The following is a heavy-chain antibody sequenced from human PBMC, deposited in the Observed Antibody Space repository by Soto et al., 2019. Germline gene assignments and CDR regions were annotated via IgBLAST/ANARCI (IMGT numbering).Heavy chain of an antibody. CDR3: ARDRGYNWNYGWFDP. CDR1: GYTFSSYG. J-gene: IGHJ5*02. V-gene: IGHV1-18*01. CDR2: ISAYNGNT. D-gene: IGHD1-7*01. Sequence: QVQLVQSGAEVKKPGASVKVSCKASGYTFSSYGISWVRQAPGQGLEWMVRISAYNGNTNYAQKLQGRVTMTTDTSTSTAYMELRSLRSDDTAVYYCARDRGYNWNYGWFDPWGQGTLVTVSS.